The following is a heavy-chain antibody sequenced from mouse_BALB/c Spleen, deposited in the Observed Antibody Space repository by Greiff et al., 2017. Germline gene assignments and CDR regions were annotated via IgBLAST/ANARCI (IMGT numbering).Heavy chain of an antibody. CDR2: ISSGGSYT. CDR1: GFTFSSFG. V-gene: IGHV5-9-4*01. Sequence: EVKVVESGGGLVQPGGSRKLSCAASGFTFSSFGMHWVRQAPEKRLEWVAEISSGGSYTYYPDTVTGRFTISRDNAKNTLYLEMSSLRSEDTAMYYCAKFYDYDQAWFAYWGQGTLVTVSA. D-gene: IGHD2-4*01. CDR3: AKFYDYDQAWFAY. J-gene: IGHJ3*01.